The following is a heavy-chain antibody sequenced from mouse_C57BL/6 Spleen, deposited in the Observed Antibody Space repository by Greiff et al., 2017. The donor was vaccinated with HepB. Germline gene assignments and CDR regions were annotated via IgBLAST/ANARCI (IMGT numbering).Heavy chain of an antibody. Sequence: VQLQQPGAELVKPGASVKMSCKASGYTFTSYWITWVKQRPGQGLEWIGDIYPGSGSTNYNEKVKSKATLTVDTSSSPAYMQLSSLASEDSAVYYCARGNWDGYFDVWGTGTTVTVAS. D-gene: IGHD4-1*01. J-gene: IGHJ1*03. CDR1: GYTFTSYW. V-gene: IGHV1-55*01. CDR3: ARGNWDGYFDV. CDR2: IYPGSGST.